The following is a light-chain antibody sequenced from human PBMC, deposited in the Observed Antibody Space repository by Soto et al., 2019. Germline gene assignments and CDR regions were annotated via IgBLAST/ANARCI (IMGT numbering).Light chain of an antibody. CDR3: QQYNSYSLT. Sequence: DIQMTQSPSTLSASVGDRVTITCRASQSISTWLAWYQQKPGKAPKLLIYDASSLQSGVPSRFSGSGSGTEFTLAISSLQPDDFATYYCQQYNSYSLTFGQGTKVESK. V-gene: IGKV1-5*01. CDR1: QSISTW. CDR2: DAS. J-gene: IGKJ1*01.